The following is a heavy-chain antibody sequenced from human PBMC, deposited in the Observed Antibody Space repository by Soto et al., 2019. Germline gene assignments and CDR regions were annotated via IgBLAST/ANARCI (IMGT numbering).Heavy chain of an antibody. V-gene: IGHV3-23*01. CDR1: GFTFSSYA. Sequence: AGGSLRLSCAASGFTFSSYAMSWVRQAPGKGLEWVSAISGSGGSTYYADSVKGRFTISRDNSKNALYLQMNSLRAEDTAVYYCAKDRIPIAARVYFDYWGQGTLVTVSS. D-gene: IGHD6-6*01. CDR2: ISGSGGST. CDR3: AKDRIPIAARVYFDY. J-gene: IGHJ4*02.